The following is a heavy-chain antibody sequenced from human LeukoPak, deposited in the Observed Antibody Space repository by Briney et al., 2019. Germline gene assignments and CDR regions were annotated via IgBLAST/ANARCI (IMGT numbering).Heavy chain of an antibody. CDR2: MRSKAHSYAT. CDR1: GFTFSGSS. CDR3: ARDTDGYSYGLNYFDY. J-gene: IGHJ4*02. V-gene: IGHV3-73*01. D-gene: IGHD5-18*01. Sequence: GGSLRLSCAASGFTFSGSSMQWVRQAPGKGLEWVGRMRSKAHSYATAYAASVKGRFTISRDDSKNTAYLQMNSLKTEDTAVYYCARDTDGYSYGLNYFDYWGQGTLVTVS.